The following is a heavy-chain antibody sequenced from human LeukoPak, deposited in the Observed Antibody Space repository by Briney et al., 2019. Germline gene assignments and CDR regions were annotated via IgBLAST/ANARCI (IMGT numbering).Heavy chain of an antibody. CDR3: PTGVTMVWGAKTDY. V-gene: IGHV3-15*01. Sequence: GGSLRLSCAASGFTFSRAWMTWVRQAPGKGLEWVGRIKSKTDGGTIDYIAPVKGRFSISRDDSNNTLHRQMTSLQTADAAVYYCPTGVTMVWGAKTDYWGQGTLVTVSS. CDR2: IKSKTDGGTI. CDR1: GFTFSRAW. D-gene: IGHD3-10*01. J-gene: IGHJ4*02.